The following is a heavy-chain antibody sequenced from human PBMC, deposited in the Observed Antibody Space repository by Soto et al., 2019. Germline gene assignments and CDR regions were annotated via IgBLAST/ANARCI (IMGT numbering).Heavy chain of an antibody. D-gene: IGHD3-16*02. J-gene: IGHJ4*02. CDR2: INPNSGGT. CDR3: ARVLGYDYVWGSYRLDY. V-gene: IGHV1-2*02. CDR1: GYSFTGYY. Sequence: QVQLVQSGAEVKKPGASVKVSCEASGYSFTGYYMHWVRQAPGQGLEWMGWINPNSGGTNYAQKFQGRVTMTRDTSTSTAYMELSRLRSDDTAVYYGARVLGYDYVWGSYRLDYWGQGTLVTVSS.